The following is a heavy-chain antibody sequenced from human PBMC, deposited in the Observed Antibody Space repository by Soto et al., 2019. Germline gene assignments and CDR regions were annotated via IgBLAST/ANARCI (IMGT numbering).Heavy chain of an antibody. J-gene: IGHJ6*02. CDR1: GFTFSNAW. Sequence: GGSLRLSCAASGFTFSNAWMNWVRQAPGKGLEWVGRIKSKTDGGTTDYAAPVKGRFTISRDDSKNTLYLQMNSLKTEDTAVYYCTTTYYYDSSGYYGVGDYYYYYGMDVWGQGTTVTVSS. D-gene: IGHD3-22*01. CDR3: TTTYYYDSSGYYGVGDYYYYYGMDV. CDR2: IKSKTDGGTT. V-gene: IGHV3-15*07.